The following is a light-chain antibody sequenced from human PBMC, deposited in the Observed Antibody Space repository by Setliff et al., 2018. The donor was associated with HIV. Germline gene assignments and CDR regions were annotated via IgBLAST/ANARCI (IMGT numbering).Light chain of an antibody. CDR3: SSYAGSNNWV. CDR2: EVT. V-gene: IGLV2-8*01. CDR1: SSDVGTYDY. J-gene: IGLJ3*02. Sequence: QSVLTQPPSASGSPGQSVTISCTGTSSDVGTYDYVSWYQQHSGKAPKLMMSEVTKRPSGVPDRFSGSKSGNTASLTVSGLQVEDEADYYCSSYAGSNNWVFGGGTKVTVL.